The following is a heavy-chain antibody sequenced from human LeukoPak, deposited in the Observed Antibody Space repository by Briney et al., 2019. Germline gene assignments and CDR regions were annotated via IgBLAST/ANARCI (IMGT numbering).Heavy chain of an antibody. V-gene: IGHV4-39*01. J-gene: IGHJ4*02. Sequence: TSETLSLTCTVSGGSISSSSYYWGWIRQPPGKGLEWIGSIYYGGSTYYNPSLKSRVTISVDTSRKQFSLKLSSVTAADTAVYYCARGTPGRTVVTHYYFDYWGQGTLVTVSS. CDR2: IYYGGST. CDR3: ARGTPGRTVVTHYYFDY. D-gene: IGHD4-23*01. CDR1: GGSISSSSYY.